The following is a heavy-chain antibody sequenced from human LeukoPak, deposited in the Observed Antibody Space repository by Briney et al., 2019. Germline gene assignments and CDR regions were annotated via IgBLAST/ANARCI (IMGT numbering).Heavy chain of an antibody. J-gene: IGHJ4*02. CDR1: GFTFSSYG. V-gene: IGHV3-33*01. Sequence: NPGRSLRLSCAASGFTFSSYGMHWVRQAPGKGLEWVAVIWYDGSNKYYADAVKGRFTISRDNSKNTLYLQINSLRAEATAVYYCARDSGYDPFDYWGQGTLVTVSS. CDR2: IWYDGSNK. D-gene: IGHD5-12*01. CDR3: ARDSGYDPFDY.